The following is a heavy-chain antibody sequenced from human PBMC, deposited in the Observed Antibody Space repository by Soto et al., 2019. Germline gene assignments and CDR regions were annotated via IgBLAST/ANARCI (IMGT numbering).Heavy chain of an antibody. V-gene: IGHV4-31*03. J-gene: IGHJ3*02. Sequence: QVQLQESDAGLVKASQTLSLTCTVSGGSVSSGAYYWTWIRQRPGKGLEWIGYIYYSGSTYYSPSLKRRLSISPATSKNQFSVRLSSVTAADTAMYYCARARLRAVYAFDIWGQGTMVTVSS. CDR1: GGSVSSGAYY. CDR3: ARARLRAVYAFDI. CDR2: IYYSGST. D-gene: IGHD5-12*01.